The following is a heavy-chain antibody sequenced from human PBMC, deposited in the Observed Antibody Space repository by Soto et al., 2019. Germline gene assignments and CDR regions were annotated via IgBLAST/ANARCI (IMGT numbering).Heavy chain of an antibody. J-gene: IGHJ4*02. Sequence: EVQLVESGGGLVQPGGSLRLSCAASGFTVSSNYMSWVRQAPGKGLEWVSVIYSGGSTYYADSVKVRFTISRDNSKNTLYLQMNSLRAEDTAVYYCARGPENYYGSGSYYRITGALNYWGQGTLVTVSS. V-gene: IGHV3-66*01. D-gene: IGHD3-10*01. CDR1: GFTVSSNY. CDR3: ARGPENYYGSGSYYRITGALNY. CDR2: IYSGGST.